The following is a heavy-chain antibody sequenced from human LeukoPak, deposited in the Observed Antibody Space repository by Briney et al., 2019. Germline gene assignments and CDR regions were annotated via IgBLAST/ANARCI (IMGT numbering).Heavy chain of an antibody. CDR3: PRVDMITVGGVRGFDP. J-gene: IGHJ5*02. CDR1: GGSISSGGYS. V-gene: IGHV4-30-2*01. CDR2: IYHGGST. Sequence: KASETLCLTCADSGGSISSGGYSWSWIRQPPGKGLEWIGYIYHGGSTYYNPSLKSRVPTSVDRSKNQFSLKLSSVTAADTAVYYCPRVDMITVGGVRGFDPWGQGTLVTVSS. D-gene: IGHD3-16*01.